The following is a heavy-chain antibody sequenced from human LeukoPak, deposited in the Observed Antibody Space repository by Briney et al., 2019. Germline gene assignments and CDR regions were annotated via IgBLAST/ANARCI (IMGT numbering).Heavy chain of an antibody. CDR1: GYSFINYW. Sequence: GESLKISCRASGYSFINYWIGWVRQMPGKGLEWVGLIYPGDSNVRYSPSLQGQVTMSADRSINTAYLQWSSLRTSDTAMYYCTRDWELGYWGQGTLVTVSS. V-gene: IGHV5-51*01. CDR2: IYPGDSNV. D-gene: IGHD1-26*01. CDR3: TRDWELGY. J-gene: IGHJ4*02.